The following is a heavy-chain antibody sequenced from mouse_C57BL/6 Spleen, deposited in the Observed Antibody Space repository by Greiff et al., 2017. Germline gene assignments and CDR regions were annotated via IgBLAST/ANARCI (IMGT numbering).Heavy chain of an antibody. CDR3: ARDYGSSYGYFDG. Sequence: QVQLQQPGAELVRPGSSVKLSCKASGYTFTSYWMHWVKQRPIQGLEWIGNIDPSDSETNYNQKFKDKATLTVDKSSSTAYMQLSSLTSEDSAVYYCARDYGSSYGYFDGWGTGTTVTVSS. J-gene: IGHJ1*03. D-gene: IGHD1-1*01. CDR2: IDPSDSET. V-gene: IGHV1-52*01. CDR1: GYTFTSYW.